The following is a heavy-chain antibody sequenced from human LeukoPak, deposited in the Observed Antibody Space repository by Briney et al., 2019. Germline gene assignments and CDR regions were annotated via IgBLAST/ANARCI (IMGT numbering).Heavy chain of an antibody. V-gene: IGHV3-30*04. Sequence: PGGSLRLSCAASGFTFSSYSMHWVRQAPGKGLDWVADISRDAEKMYYADSVKGRFTISRDNSENTLHLQMNSLTVEDTAIYYCTRDQWGVATITGMDVWGQGTTVTVSS. CDR1: GFTFSSYS. CDR3: TRDQWGVATITGMDV. J-gene: IGHJ6*02. CDR2: ISRDAEKM. D-gene: IGHD3-10*01.